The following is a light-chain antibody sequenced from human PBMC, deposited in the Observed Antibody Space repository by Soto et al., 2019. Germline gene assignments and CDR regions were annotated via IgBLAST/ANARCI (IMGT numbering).Light chain of an antibody. CDR3: QEYNNWPPT. V-gene: IGKV3-15*01. J-gene: IGKJ4*01. CDR1: QSVSSN. Sequence: EIVMTQSPATLSVSPGERATLSCRASQSVSSNLAWYQHKPGQAPRLLIYGASTRATGIPARFSGSGSGTEFTLTISSLKSEDCAVYYCQEYNNWPPTFGGGTKVEI. CDR2: GAS.